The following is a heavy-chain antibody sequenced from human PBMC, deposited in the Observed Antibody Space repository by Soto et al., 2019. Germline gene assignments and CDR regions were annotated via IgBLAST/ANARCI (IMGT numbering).Heavy chain of an antibody. V-gene: IGHV3-21*06. CDR3: ARESEDLTSNFDY. CDR2: ISSTTNYI. Sequence: GGSLRLSCAASGVTFNRYSMNWVRQAPGKGLEWVSSISSTTNYIYHGDSMKGRFTISRDNAKNSLYLEMNSLRAEDTAVYYCARESEDLTSNFDYWGQGTLVTVSS. CDR1: GVTFNRYS. J-gene: IGHJ4*02.